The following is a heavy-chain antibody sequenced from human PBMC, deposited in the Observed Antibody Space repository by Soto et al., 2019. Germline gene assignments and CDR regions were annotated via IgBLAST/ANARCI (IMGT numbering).Heavy chain of an antibody. CDR3: TRDEQLVLDY. J-gene: IGHJ4*02. V-gene: IGHV3-49*04. D-gene: IGHD6-6*01. CDR1: GFTFGDYA. Sequence: GGSLRLSCTASGFTFGDYAMSWVRQAPGKGLEWVGFIRSKAYGGTTEYAASVKGRFTISRDDSKSIAYLQMNSLKTEDTAVYYCTRDEQLVLDYWGQGTLVTVSS. CDR2: IRSKAYGGTT.